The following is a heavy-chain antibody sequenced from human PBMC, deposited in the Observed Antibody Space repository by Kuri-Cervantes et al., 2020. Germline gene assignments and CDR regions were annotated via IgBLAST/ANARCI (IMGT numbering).Heavy chain of an antibody. CDR1: GSSNSSSSYY. V-gene: IGHV4-39*07. CDR2: INHSGST. J-gene: IGHJ5*02. CDR3: ARSVRYWFDP. Sequence: SETLSLTCTVSGSSNSSSSYYWGWIRQPPGKGLEWIGEINHSGSTNYNPSLKSRVTISVDTSKNQFSLKLSSVTAADTAVSYCARSVRYWFDPWGQGTLVTVSS.